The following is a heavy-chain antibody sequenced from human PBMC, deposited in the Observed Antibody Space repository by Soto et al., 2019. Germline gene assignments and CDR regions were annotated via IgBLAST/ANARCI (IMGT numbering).Heavy chain of an antibody. J-gene: IGHJ4*02. CDR2: INHSGST. Sequence: SETLSLTCAVYGGSFSGYYWSWIRQPPGKGLEWIGEINHSGSTNYNPSLKSRVTISVDTSKNQFSLKLSSVTAADTAVYYCASSTDFDSSGYHTYWGQGTLVTVSS. V-gene: IGHV4-34*01. D-gene: IGHD3-22*01. CDR1: GGSFSGYY. CDR3: ASSTDFDSSGYHTY.